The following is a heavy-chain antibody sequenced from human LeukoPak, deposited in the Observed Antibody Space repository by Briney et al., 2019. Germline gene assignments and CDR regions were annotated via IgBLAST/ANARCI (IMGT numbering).Heavy chain of an antibody. D-gene: IGHD5-18*01. Sequence: GGSLRLSCAASGFTFSSHSMNWVRQAPGKGLEWVSSISSSSNYIYYADSVKGRFTISRDNAKNSLFLQMNSLRVEDTAVYYCAREAYSYGRFDPWGQGTLVTVSS. CDR1: GFTFSSHS. CDR2: ISSSSNYI. CDR3: AREAYSYGRFDP. V-gene: IGHV3-21*01. J-gene: IGHJ5*02.